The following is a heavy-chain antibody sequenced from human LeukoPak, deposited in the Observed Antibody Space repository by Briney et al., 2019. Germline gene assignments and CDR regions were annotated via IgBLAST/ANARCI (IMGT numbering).Heavy chain of an antibody. J-gene: IGHJ4*02. CDR3: ARGNPPRGDPHLIDY. CDR2: IGTASDT. CDR1: GFTFSSYD. Sequence: GGSLRLSCAASGFTFSSYDMHWVRHATGKGLEWVSAIGTASDTYYPGSVKGRFTISRENAKNSLYLQMNSLRAGDTAVYYCARGNPPRGDPHLIDYWGQGTLVTVSS. D-gene: IGHD3-10*01. V-gene: IGHV3-13*01.